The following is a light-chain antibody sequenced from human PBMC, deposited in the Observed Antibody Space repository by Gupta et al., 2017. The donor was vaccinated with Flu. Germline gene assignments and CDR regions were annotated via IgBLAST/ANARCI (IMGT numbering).Light chain of an antibody. Sequence: ASSTGTVTSDYYPTWFQQKPGQTPRTLIYSTNNKHSWTPARFSGSLLGGKAALTLSGVQPEDEADYYCLVFFGGAWVFGGGTKLTVL. J-gene: IGLJ3*02. CDR1: TGTVTSDYY. CDR3: LVFFGGAWV. CDR2: STN. V-gene: IGLV7-43*01.